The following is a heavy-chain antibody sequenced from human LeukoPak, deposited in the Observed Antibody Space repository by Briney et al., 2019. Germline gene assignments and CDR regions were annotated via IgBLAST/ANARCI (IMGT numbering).Heavy chain of an antibody. CDR1: GGSISSSSYY. CDR3: ARTSIAARPENYFDY. V-gene: IGHV4-39*07. CDR2: IYYSGST. J-gene: IGHJ4*02. Sequence: SETLSLTCTVSGGSISSSSYYWGWIRQPPGKGLEWIGSIYYSGSTYYNPSLKSRVTMSVDTSKNQFSLKLSSVTAADTAVYYCARTSIAARPENYFDYWGQGTLVTVSS. D-gene: IGHD6-6*01.